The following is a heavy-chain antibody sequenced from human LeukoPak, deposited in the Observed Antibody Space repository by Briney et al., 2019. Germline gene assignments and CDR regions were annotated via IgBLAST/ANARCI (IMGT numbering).Heavy chain of an antibody. J-gene: IGHJ4*02. D-gene: IGHD2-21*01. CDR3: ARSPPARARWGYYFDY. V-gene: IGHV3-7*01. CDR2: INQDGSER. CDR1: GFTFSNCW. Sequence: GGSLRLSCAASGFTFSNCWLGWVRQAPGKGLEWVANINQDGSERYFVDSVRGRFTISRDNAKNSLFLQINSLRAEDTAVYYCARSPPARARWGYYFDYWGQGTLVTVSS.